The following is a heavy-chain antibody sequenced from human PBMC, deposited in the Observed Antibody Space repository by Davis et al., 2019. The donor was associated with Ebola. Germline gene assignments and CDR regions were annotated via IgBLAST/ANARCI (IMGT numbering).Heavy chain of an antibody. CDR1: GYTFTSYG. CDR2: MNPNSGNT. D-gene: IGHD6-13*01. CDR3: ARDRYSSSWYAY. J-gene: IGHJ4*02. Sequence: ASVKVSCKASGYTFTSYGISWVRQATGQGLEWMGWMNPNSGNTGYAQKFQGRVTLTRNTSISTAYMELSSLRSDDTAVYYCARDRYSSSWYAYWGQGTLVTVSS. V-gene: IGHV1-8*02.